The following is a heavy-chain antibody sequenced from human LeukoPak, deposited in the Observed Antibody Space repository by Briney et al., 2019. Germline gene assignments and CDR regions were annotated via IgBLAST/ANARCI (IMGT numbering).Heavy chain of an antibody. CDR3: ASTLRYFDWSHFDY. CDR2: ISGSGGST. D-gene: IGHD3-9*01. Sequence: GGSLRLSCAASGFTFSSYAMSWVRQAPGKGLEWVSAISGSGGSTYYADSVKGRFTISRDNPKNTLYLQMNSLRAEDTAVYYCASTLRYFDWSHFDYWGQGTLVTVSS. V-gene: IGHV3-23*01. J-gene: IGHJ4*02. CDR1: GFTFSSYA.